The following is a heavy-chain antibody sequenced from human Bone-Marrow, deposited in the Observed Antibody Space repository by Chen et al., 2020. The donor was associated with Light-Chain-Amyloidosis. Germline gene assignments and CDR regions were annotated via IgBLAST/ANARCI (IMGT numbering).Heavy chain of an antibody. CDR2: ISGSGGST. V-gene: IGHV3-23*04. CDR3: AKFKVDFWSGFPPHFDY. Sequence: EVQLVESGEGLAQPGGSLRLSCAASGFTFSSYAMSWVRQAPGKGLEWVSAISGSGGSTYYADSVKGRFTISRDNSKNTLYLQMNSLRAEDTAVYYCAKFKVDFWSGFPPHFDYWGQGTLVTVSS. CDR1: GFTFSSYA. D-gene: IGHD3-3*01. J-gene: IGHJ4*02.